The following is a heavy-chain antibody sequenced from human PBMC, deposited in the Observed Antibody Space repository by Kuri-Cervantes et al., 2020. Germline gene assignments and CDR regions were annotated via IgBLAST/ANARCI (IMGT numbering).Heavy chain of an antibody. CDR3: ARDHDSSGPGDY. CDR1: GYTFTYRY. CDR2: ITPFNGNT. J-gene: IGHJ4*02. Sequence: SVKVSCKASGYTFTYRYLHWVRQAPGQALEWMGWITPFNGNTNYAQKFQGRVTMTRDTSTSTVYMELSSLRSEDTAVYYCARDHDSSGPGDYWGQGTLVTVSS. D-gene: IGHD3-22*01. V-gene: IGHV1-45*02.